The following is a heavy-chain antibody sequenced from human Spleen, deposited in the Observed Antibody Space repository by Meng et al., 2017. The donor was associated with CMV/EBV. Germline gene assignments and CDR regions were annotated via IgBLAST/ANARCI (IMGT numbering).Heavy chain of an antibody. Sequence: GEALKISCSASGFTFSSYIMNWVRQAPGKGLEWVSSISSSSSYIYYADSVKGRFTIYRDNYKNKVALQMNSLGADDTAVYYCAKGFGQAIPVANIAGYWGQGTLVTVSS. CDR1: GFTFSSYI. J-gene: IGHJ4*02. D-gene: IGHD6-19*01. V-gene: IGHV3-21*01. CDR3: AKGFGQAIPVANIAGY. CDR2: ISSSSSYI.